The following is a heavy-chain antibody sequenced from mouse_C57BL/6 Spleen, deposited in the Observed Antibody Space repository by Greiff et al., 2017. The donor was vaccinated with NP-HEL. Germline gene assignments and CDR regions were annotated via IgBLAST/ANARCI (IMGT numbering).Heavy chain of an antibody. CDR1: GYTFTSYW. CDR3: AKDYGSSYWYFDV. V-gene: IGHV1-55*01. D-gene: IGHD1-1*01. J-gene: IGHJ1*03. Sequence: QVQLQQPGAELVKPGASVKMSCKASGYTFTSYWITWVKQRPGQGLEWIGDIYPGSGSTNYNGKFKGKATLTADKSSSTAYMQLSSLTSEDSAVYFCAKDYGSSYWYFDVWGTGTTVTVSS. CDR2: IYPGSGST.